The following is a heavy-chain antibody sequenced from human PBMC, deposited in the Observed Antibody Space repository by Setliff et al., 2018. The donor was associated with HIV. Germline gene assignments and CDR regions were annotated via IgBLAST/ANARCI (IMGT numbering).Heavy chain of an antibody. V-gene: IGHV3-23*01. D-gene: IGHD2-8*01. CDR2: IQSGGII. CDR3: AKDDSTRDGVCYAYSYYALDV. Sequence: SGGSLRLSCAASGLTLSNSAMTWVRQKPWRGLEWVSLIQSGGIIYYADSVKGRFTISRDNSKNTLYLQMNSLRVEDMAVYYCAKDDSTRDGVCYAYSYYALDVWGQGTTVTVSS. CDR1: GLTLSNSA. J-gene: IGHJ6*01.